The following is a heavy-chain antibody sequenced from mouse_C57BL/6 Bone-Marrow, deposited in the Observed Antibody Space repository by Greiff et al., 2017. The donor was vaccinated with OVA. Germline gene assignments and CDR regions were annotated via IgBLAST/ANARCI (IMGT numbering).Heavy chain of an antibody. J-gene: IGHJ2*01. D-gene: IGHD2-13*01. Sequence: EVQLVESGGDLVKPGGSLKLSCAASGFTFSSYGMSWVRQTPDKRLEWVATISSGGSYTYYPDSVKGRFTISRDNAKNTLYLQMSSLKSEDTAMYYCARHGLLDYWGQGTTLTVSS. CDR1: GFTFSSYG. CDR3: ARHGLLDY. CDR2: ISSGGSYT. V-gene: IGHV5-6*01.